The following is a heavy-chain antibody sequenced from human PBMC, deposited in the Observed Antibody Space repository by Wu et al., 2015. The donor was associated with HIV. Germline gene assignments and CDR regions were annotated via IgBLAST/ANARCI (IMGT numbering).Heavy chain of an antibody. D-gene: IGHD2-15*01. Sequence: QVQLVQSGAEVKKPGASVKVSCKASGYTFTNYYIHWVRQAPGQGLEWMGVINPNGGSTSYTPKFQGRVTMTRDTPTSTVYMELSSLRSEDTAVYYCARESPKGYCSGGSCYGIDYWGQGTLVTVSS. CDR1: GYTFTNYY. J-gene: IGHJ4*02. V-gene: IGHV1-46*01. CDR3: ARESPKGYCSGGSCYGIDY. CDR2: INPNGGST.